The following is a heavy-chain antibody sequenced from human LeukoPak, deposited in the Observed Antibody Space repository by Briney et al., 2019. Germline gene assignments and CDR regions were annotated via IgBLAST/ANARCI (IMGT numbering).Heavy chain of an antibody. D-gene: IGHD5-18*01. CDR2: IHYSGST. CDR3: ARGEDTSKARY. Sequence: SETLSLTCIVSGGSIGSGGYYWSWIRQHPGKGLEWIGHIHYSGSTHYNPSLRSRATISVDTSKTQFSLTLSSVTAADTAVYYCARGEDTSKARYWSQGALVTVST. J-gene: IGHJ4*02. CDR1: GGSIGSGGYY. V-gene: IGHV4-31*03.